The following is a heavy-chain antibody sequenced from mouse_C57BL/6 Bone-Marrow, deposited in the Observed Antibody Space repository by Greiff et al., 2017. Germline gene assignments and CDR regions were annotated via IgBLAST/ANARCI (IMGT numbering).Heavy chain of an antibody. D-gene: IGHD1-1*01. J-gene: IGHJ2*01. Sequence: EVNVVESGGGLVKPGGSLKLSCAASGFTFSSYAMSWVRQTPEKRLEWVATISSGGSYTYYPDSVKGRFTISRDNAKNTLYLQMSSLKSEDTAMYYCATYYYGSSYDFDYWGQGTTLTVSS. CDR2: ISSGGSYT. CDR1: GFTFSSYA. V-gene: IGHV5-6*03. CDR3: ATYYYGSSYDFDY.